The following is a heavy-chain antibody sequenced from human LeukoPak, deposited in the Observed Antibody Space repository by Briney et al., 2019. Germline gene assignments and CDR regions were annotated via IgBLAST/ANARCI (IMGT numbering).Heavy chain of an antibody. J-gene: IGHJ3*02. CDR1: GFTFSSYW. CDR2: IKQDGSEK. V-gene: IGHV3-7*01. D-gene: IGHD2-2*01. Sequence: PGGSLRLSCAASGFTFSSYWMSWVRQAPGKGLEWVANIKQDGSEKYYVDSVKGRFTISRDNAKNSLYLQMNSLRAEDTAVYYCAKLPAAISGVHDAFDIWGQGTMVTVSS. CDR3: AKLPAAISGVHDAFDI.